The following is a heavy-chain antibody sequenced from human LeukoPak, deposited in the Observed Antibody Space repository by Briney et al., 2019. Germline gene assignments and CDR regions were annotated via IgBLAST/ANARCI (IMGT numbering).Heavy chain of an antibody. J-gene: IGHJ6*03. D-gene: IGHD6-19*01. Sequence: GGSLRLSCTASGFIVTNYEMNWVRQAPGKGLEWISFIASDYTIFYADGVKGRFTLSRDNAKNSLYLQMNSLRAEDTAIYYCATSPSGWGNYHDMDVWGKGTTVTISS. V-gene: IGHV3-69-1*02. CDR2: IASDYTI. CDR3: ATSPSGWGNYHDMDV. CDR1: GFIVTNYE.